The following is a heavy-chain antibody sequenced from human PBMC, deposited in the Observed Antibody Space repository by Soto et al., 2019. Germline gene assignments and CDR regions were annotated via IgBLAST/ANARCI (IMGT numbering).Heavy chain of an antibody. V-gene: IGHV4-31*03. J-gene: IGHJ4*02. CDR1: GGSISSGGYY. CDR3: ARKRPDYVFDY. Sequence: SETLSLTCTVSGGSISSGGYYWSWIRQHPGKGLEWIGYIYYSGSTYYNPSLKSRVTISVDTSKNQFSLKLSSVTAADTAVYYCARKRPDYVFDYWGQGTLVTVSS. CDR2: IYYSGST. D-gene: IGHD4-17*01.